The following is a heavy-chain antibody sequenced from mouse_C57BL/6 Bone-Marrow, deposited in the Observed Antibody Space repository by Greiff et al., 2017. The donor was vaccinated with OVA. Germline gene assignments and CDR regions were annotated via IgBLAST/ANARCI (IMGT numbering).Heavy chain of an antibody. CDR2: IYPGSGNT. J-gene: IGHJ4*01. V-gene: IGHV1-76*01. CDR1: GYTFTDYY. Sequence: QVQLQQSGAELVRPGASVKLSCTASGYTFTDYYINWVKQRPGQGLEWIARIYPGSGNTYYNEKFKGKATLTADKSSSTAYMQLSSLTSEDSAVYFCERGNCYAMDYWGQGTSVTVSS. CDR3: ERGNCYAMDY.